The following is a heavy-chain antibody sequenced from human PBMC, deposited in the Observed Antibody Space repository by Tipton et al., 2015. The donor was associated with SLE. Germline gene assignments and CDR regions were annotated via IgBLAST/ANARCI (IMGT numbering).Heavy chain of an antibody. V-gene: IGHV4-39*07. D-gene: IGHD4-23*01. CDR3: ARDTVGWYSGAFDI. CDR1: GVSISSSSYY. CDR2: IYYSGST. J-gene: IGHJ3*02. Sequence: TLSLTCTVSGVSISSSSYYWGWIRQPPGKGLEWIGGIYYSGSTYHNPSLKSRVTISVDTSKNQFSLKLSSVTAADTAVYYCARDTVGWYSGAFDIWGQGTVVTVSS.